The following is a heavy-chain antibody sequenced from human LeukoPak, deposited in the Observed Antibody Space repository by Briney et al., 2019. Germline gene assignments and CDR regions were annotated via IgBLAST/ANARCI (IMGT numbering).Heavy chain of an antibody. V-gene: IGHV3-23*01. CDR3: AKTHPFRYYYDSSGYHLDY. D-gene: IGHD3-22*01. CDR1: GFTFSSYA. J-gene: IGHJ4*02. CDR2: ISGSGGST. Sequence: GGSLRLSCAASGFTFSSYAMSWVRQAPGKGLEWVSAISGSGGSTYYADSVKGRFTISRDNSKNTLYLQMNSLRAEDTAVYYCAKTHPFRYYYDSSGYHLDYWGQGTLVTVSS.